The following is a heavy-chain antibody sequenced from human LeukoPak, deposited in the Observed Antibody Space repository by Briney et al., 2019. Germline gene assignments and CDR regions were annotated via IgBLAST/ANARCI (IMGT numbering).Heavy chain of an antibody. CDR1: GFTFSSYG. D-gene: IGHD4-11*01. J-gene: IGHJ6*03. CDR3: AKNSGGMTTVTTYNYYYYMDV. Sequence: GGSLRLSRAASGFTFSSYGMHWVRQAPGKGLEWVAFIRYDGSNKYYADSVKGRFTISRDNSKNTLYLQMNSLRAEDTAVYYCAKNSGGMTTVTTYNYYYYMDVWGKGATVTVSS. CDR2: IRYDGSNK. V-gene: IGHV3-30*02.